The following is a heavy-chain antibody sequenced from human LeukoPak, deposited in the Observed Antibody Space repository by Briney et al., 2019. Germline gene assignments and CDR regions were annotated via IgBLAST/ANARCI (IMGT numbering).Heavy chain of an antibody. CDR2: VYSSGVG. CDR3: AREEFLHEIDSSGYFIY. J-gene: IGHJ4*02. CDR1: AGSLTGYY. D-gene: IGHD3-22*01. V-gene: IGHV4-4*07. Sequence: SETLSLTCTVSAGSLTGYYWNWIRQPAGQGLEWLGRVYSSGVGNYNPSLTSRVTISVDTSKNQFSLKLTSPTAADTAVYYCAREEFLHEIDSSGYFIYWGQRTLVTVSP.